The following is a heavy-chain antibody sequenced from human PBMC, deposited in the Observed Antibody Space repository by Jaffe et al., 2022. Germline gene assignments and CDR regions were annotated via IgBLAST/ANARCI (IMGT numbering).Heavy chain of an antibody. Sequence: QVHLQESGPGLVKASETLSLTCSVSRDSFYRHAYYWGWIRQPPGKGLEWIGTMFSTEYSYYNPSLQSRVTISLDRSKNQFSLRLTSVTAADTAVYFCATVRPEVVVPHSFDYWGQGMLVTVSP. CDR1: RDSFYRHAYY. CDR3: ATVRPEVVVPHSFDY. J-gene: IGHJ4*02. V-gene: IGHV4-38-2*01. CDR2: MFSTEYS. D-gene: IGHD3-22*01.